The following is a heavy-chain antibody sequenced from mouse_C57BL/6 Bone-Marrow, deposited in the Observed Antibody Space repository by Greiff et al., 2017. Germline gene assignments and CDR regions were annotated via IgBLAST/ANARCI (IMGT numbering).Heavy chain of an antibody. V-gene: IGHV1-4*01. D-gene: IGHD2-14*01. J-gene: IGHJ2*01. CDR2: INPSSGYT. CDR3: GVRRGLDY. Sequence: VQVVESGAELARPGASVKMSCKASGYTFTSYTMHWVKQRPGQGLEWIGYINPSSGYTKYNQKFKDKATLTADKSSSTAYMQLSSLTSEDSAVYYCGVRRGLDYWGQGTTLTVSS. CDR1: GYTFTSYT.